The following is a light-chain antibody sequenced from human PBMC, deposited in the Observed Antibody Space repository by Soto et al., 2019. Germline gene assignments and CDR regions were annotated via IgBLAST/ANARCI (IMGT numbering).Light chain of an antibody. CDR1: STDFVSYNR. CDR2: EVT. V-gene: IGLV2-18*02. Sequence: QSALTQPPSVSGSPGQSVTISCTGTSTDFVSYNRVSWYQQPPGTAPKLIIFEVTNRPSGVSNRFSGSKSGNTASLIISGLQAEDEANYYCGSYTTSSTLVFGGGTQLTVL. CDR3: GSYTTSSTLV. J-gene: IGLJ3*02.